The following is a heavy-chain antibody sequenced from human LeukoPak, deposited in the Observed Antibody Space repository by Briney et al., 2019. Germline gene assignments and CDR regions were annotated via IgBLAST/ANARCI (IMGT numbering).Heavy chain of an antibody. Sequence: GGSLRLSCAASGFTVSSNYMSWVREAPGKGLEWVSVIYSGGSTYYADSVKGRFTISRDNSKNTLYLQMNSLRAEDTAVYYCAREAPNYYYMDVWGKGTTVTVSS. V-gene: IGHV3-66*02. CDR2: IYSGGST. CDR1: GFTVSSNY. D-gene: IGHD6-6*01. J-gene: IGHJ6*03. CDR3: AREAPNYYYMDV.